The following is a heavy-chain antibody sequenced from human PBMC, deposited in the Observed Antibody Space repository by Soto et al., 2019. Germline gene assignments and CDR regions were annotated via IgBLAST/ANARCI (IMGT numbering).Heavy chain of an antibody. CDR3: ARGGEGSSGWYVTDFDY. D-gene: IGHD6-19*01. V-gene: IGHV1-18*01. J-gene: IGHJ4*02. CDR1: GYTFTSYG. CDR2: ISAYNGNT. Sequence: ASVKVSCKASGYTFTSYGISWVRQAPGQGFEWMGWISAYNGNTNYAQKLQGRVTMTTDTSTSTAYMELRSLRSDDTAVYYCARGGEGSSGWYVTDFDYWGQGTLVTVLL.